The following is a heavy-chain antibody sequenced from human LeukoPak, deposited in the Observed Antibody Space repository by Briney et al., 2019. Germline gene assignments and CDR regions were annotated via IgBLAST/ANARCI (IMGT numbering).Heavy chain of an antibody. Sequence: ASVTVSCTASGYTFTGYYMHWVRQAPGQGLEWMEWINPNSGGTNYAQKFQGRVTMTRDTSINTSYMELSRLRSDDTAVYYCARGTSGWYPWFDYWGQGTLVTVSS. CDR3: ARGTSGWYPWFDY. CDR1: GYTFTGYY. CDR2: INPNSGGT. V-gene: IGHV1-2*02. D-gene: IGHD6-19*01. J-gene: IGHJ4*02.